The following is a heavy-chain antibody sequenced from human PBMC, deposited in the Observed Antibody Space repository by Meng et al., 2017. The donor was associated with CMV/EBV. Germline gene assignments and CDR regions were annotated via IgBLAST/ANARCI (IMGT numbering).Heavy chain of an antibody. D-gene: IGHD3-3*01. CDR2: TSYDESTK. J-gene: IGHJ4*02. V-gene: IGHV3-30-3*01. Sequence: GESLKISCAASGFTFSAYAMHWVRQAPGKGLEWVAVTSYDESTKYYIDSVKGRFTISRDDSKNTLYLQMNSLRAEDTAVYYCARPNLFGVVDYWGQGTLVTVSS. CDR1: GFTFSAYA. CDR3: ARPNLFGVVDY.